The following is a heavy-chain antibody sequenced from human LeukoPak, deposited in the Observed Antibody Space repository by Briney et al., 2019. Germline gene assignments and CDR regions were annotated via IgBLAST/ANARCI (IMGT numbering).Heavy chain of an antibody. CDR2: IYYSGST. V-gene: IGHV4-31*03. CDR3: ARYCSSTSCSIRAFDY. Sequence: SETLSLTCTVSGGSISSGGYSWSWIRQHPGKGLEWIGYIYYSGSTYYNPSLKSRVTISVDTSKNQFSLKLSSVTAADTAVYYCARYCSSTSCSIRAFDYWGQGTLVTVSS. D-gene: IGHD2-2*01. J-gene: IGHJ4*02. CDR1: GGSISSGGYS.